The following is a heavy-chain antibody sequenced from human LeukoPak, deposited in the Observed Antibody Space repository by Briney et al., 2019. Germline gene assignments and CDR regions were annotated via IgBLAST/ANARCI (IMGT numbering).Heavy chain of an antibody. D-gene: IGHD1-14*01. CDR1: GGSISSYY. CDR3: ARTEGAFDI. Sequence: SETLSLTCTVSGGSISSYYWSWIRQPPGKGLEWIGYIYYSGSTNYNPSLKSRVTISVDTSKNQFSLKLSSVTAADTAVYYRARTEGAFDIWGQGTMVTVSS. V-gene: IGHV4-59*01. J-gene: IGHJ3*02. CDR2: IYYSGST.